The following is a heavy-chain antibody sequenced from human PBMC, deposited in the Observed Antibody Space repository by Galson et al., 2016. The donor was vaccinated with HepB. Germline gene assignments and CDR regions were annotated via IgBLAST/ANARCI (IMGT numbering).Heavy chain of an antibody. CDR2: ISWNGRTL. CDR3: AKDKTSGYSSGWYYFDY. D-gene: IGHD6-19*01. Sequence: SPRLSCAASGFSLAEYAIHWVRQAPGKGLEWVSGISWNGRTLGYADSVKGRFTISKDYAKNSLYLQMNSLRPEDTALYYCAKDKTSGYSSGWYYFDYWGQGTLVTVSS. J-gene: IGHJ4*02. CDR1: GFSLAEYA. V-gene: IGHV3-9*01.